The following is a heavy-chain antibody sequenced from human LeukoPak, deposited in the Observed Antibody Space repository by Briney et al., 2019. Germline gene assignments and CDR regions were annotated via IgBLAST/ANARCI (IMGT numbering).Heavy chain of an antibody. Sequence: SETLSLTCIVSGDSISTYYWSWIRQPPGQGLEWIGYIYYSGSTNYNPSLKSRVTMSVDTSKNQFSLKLSSVTAADTAVYYCAGDYDSSGYYWSWGQGILVTVSS. CDR3: AGDYDSSGYYWS. J-gene: IGHJ4*02. CDR1: GDSISTYY. D-gene: IGHD3-22*01. CDR2: IYYSGST. V-gene: IGHV4-59*01.